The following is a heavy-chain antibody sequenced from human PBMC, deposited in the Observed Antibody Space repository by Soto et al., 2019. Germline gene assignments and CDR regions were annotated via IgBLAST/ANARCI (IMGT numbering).Heavy chain of an antibody. V-gene: IGHV3-7*01. Sequence: EVQLVESGGGLVQPGGSLRLSCAASGFTFSTYWMSWVRQAPGKGLEWVANIKQDGGEKYYLDSVKGRFTISRDNAKNSLYLQMNSLRAEDTAVYYCARETSAAWPYYLDYWGQGTLVTASS. CDR3: ARETSAAWPYYLDY. D-gene: IGHD3-10*01. CDR2: IKQDGGEK. J-gene: IGHJ4*02. CDR1: GFTFSTYW.